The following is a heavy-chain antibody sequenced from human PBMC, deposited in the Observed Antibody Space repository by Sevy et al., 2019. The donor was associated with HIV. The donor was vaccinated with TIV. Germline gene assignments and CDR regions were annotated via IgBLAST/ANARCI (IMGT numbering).Heavy chain of an antibody. CDR3: ITDPAYRGYDEEVINYYFYGMDV. D-gene: IGHD5-12*01. J-gene: IGHJ6*02. V-gene: IGHV3-15*01. CDR2: IKSEFDGGAI. CDR1: GFTFSSAW. Sequence: GGSLRLSCTASGFTFSSAWMSWVRQAPGKGLEWVGRIKSEFDGGAIDYAAPVKGRFSISREDSKNTVYLPMNSLKTEDTAVYYCITDPAYRGYDEEVINYYFYGMDVWGQGTTVTVSS.